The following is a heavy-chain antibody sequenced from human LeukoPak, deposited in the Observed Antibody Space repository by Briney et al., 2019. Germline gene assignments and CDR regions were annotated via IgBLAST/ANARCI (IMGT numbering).Heavy chain of an antibody. CDR1: GFTFSTYG. V-gene: IGHV3-48*02. CDR3: ARDFLQMTTVTTGVFDC. CDR2: ISSASNTI. D-gene: IGHD4-17*01. Sequence: GGSLRLSCAASGFTFSTYGMNWVRQAPGQGLEWISYISSASNTIYYADSVKGRFTTSRDNAKNSLYLQMSSLRDEDTAVYFCARDFLQMTTVTTGVFDCWGQGTMVTVS. J-gene: IGHJ3*01.